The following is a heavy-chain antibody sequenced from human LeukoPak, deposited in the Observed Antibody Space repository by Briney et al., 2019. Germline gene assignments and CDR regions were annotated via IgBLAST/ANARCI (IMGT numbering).Heavy chain of an antibody. CDR3: AKSNSHGSSWYYFDY. CDR1: GFTFDDYA. V-gene: IGHV3-43*02. J-gene: IGHJ4*02. CDR2: ISGDGGST. Sequence: PGGSLRLSCAASGFTFDDYAMHWVRQAPGKGLEWVSLISGDGGSTYYADSVKGRFTISRGNSKNSLDLQMNSLRTEDTALYYCAKSNSHGSSWYYFDYWGQGTLVTVSS. D-gene: IGHD6-13*01.